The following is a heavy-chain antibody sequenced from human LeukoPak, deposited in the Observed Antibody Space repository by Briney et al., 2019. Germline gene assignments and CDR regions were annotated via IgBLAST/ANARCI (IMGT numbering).Heavy chain of an antibody. D-gene: IGHD3-3*01. V-gene: IGHV3-21*01. CDR3: ARGSIFGPVDV. Sequence: PGGSLRLSCAASGSTFSSYSMNWVRQAPGKGLEWVSCMSSVSGSIRYGDSVKGRFTISRDNAKNSLYLQMNSLRAEDTAVYYCARGSIFGPVDVWGKGTTVTVSS. J-gene: IGHJ6*04. CDR2: MSSVSGSI. CDR1: GSTFSSYS.